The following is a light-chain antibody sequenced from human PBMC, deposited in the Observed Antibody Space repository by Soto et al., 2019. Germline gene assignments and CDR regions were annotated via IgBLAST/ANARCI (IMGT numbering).Light chain of an antibody. CDR2: AAS. CDR3: LQDYNYPLT. Sequence: AIQMTQSPSSRSASVGDRITITCRASQGIRNDLGWYQQKPGKAPKLLIYAASSLQSGVPSRFSGSGSGTDFTLTISSLQPEDFATYYCLQDYNYPLTFGGGTKVEIK. V-gene: IGKV1-6*01. CDR1: QGIRND. J-gene: IGKJ4*01.